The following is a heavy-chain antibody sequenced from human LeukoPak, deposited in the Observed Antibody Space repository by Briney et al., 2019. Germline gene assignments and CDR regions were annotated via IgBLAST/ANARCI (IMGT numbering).Heavy chain of an antibody. CDR1: GYSFTSYW. Sequence: GESLKISCKGSGYSFTSYWIGWVRQMPGKGLEWMGIIYPGDSDTGYSPSFQGQVTISADKSISTAYLQWSSLKASDTAMYYCARVKYYYDSSGYYPFDYWGQGTLVTVSS. CDR2: IYPGDSDT. D-gene: IGHD3-22*01. J-gene: IGHJ4*02. V-gene: IGHV5-51*01. CDR3: ARVKYYYDSSGYYPFDY.